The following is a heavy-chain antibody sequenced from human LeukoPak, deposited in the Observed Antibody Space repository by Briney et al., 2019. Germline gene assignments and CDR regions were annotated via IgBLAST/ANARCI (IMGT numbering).Heavy chain of an antibody. Sequence: GGSLRLSCAASGFTFSSYGMSWVRQAPGKGLEWVSAISGSGGSTYYADSVKGRFTISRDNAKNSLYLQMNSLRAEDTAVYYCARDYYDSSGDFDYWGQGTLVTVSS. CDR2: ISGSGGST. J-gene: IGHJ4*02. CDR1: GFTFSSYG. V-gene: IGHV3-23*01. CDR3: ARDYYDSSGDFDY. D-gene: IGHD3-22*01.